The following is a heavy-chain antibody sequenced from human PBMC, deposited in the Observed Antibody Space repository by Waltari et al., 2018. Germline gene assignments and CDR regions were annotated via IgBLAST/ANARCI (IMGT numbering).Heavy chain of an antibody. CDR3: ARRDGYSYATSGWFDP. Sequence: VQLVESGGGLVQPGGSLRLSCAASGFIFRSHWMHWVRQPPGKGLEWIGSIHYSGSTYYNPSLKSRVTMSVDTSKSQFSLKLSSVTAADTAVYYCARRDGYSYATSGWFDPWGQGTLVIVSS. V-gene: IGHV4-38-2*01. CDR2: IHYSGST. D-gene: IGHD5-18*01. J-gene: IGHJ5*02. CDR1: GFIFRSHW.